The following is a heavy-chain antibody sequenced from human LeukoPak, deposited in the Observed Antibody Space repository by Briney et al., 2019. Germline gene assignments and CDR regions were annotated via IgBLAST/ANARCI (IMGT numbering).Heavy chain of an antibody. J-gene: IGHJ5*02. CDR2: IYYSGST. V-gene: IGHV4-39*02. CDR1: GGSISSSNYY. Sequence: SETLSLTCSVSGGSISSSNYYWGWIRQPPGKGLEWVGSIYYSGSTNYNPSLKSRITTSMDTSKNQFSLKLSSVTAADTAVYYCARDRVGKWLRWGDGWFDPWGQGTLVTVSS. D-gene: IGHD5-12*01. CDR3: ARDRVGKWLRWGDGWFDP.